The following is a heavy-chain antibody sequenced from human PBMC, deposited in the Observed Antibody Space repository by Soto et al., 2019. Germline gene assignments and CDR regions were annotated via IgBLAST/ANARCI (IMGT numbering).Heavy chain of an antibody. V-gene: IGHV4-39*01. Sequence: PSETLSLTCTASGGSISSSSYYWGWIRQPPGKGLEWIGSIYYSGSTYYNPSLKSRVTISVDTSKNQFSLKLSSVTAADTAVYYCARHYWVGAAAGTVFLDYWGQGTLVTVSS. CDR2: IYYSGST. CDR3: ARHYWVGAAAGTVFLDY. J-gene: IGHJ4*02. CDR1: GGSISSSSYY. D-gene: IGHD6-13*01.